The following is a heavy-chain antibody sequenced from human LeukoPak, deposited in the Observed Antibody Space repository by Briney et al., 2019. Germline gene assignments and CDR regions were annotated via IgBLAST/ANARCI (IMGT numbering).Heavy chain of an antibody. CDR3: AKATKPVVADNFFDQ. CDR2: ISANGGGT. J-gene: IGHJ4*02. Sequence: GGTLRLSCAASGFTFSSFAMSWVRQGPGKGLEWVSGISANGGGTYYANSVKGRFTISRDNSKNTLHLQMNSLRAEDAAVYYCAKATKPVVADNFFDQWGQGTLVTVSS. CDR1: GFTFSSFA. D-gene: IGHD1-1*01. V-gene: IGHV3-23*01.